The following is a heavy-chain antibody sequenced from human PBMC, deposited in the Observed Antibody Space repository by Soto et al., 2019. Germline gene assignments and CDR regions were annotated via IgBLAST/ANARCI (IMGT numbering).Heavy chain of an antibody. Sequence: PSGTLSLTCAVYGGSFSGYYWSWIRQPPGKGLEWIGEINHSGSTNYNPSLKSRVTISVDTSKNQFSLKLSSVTAADTAVYYCARGFRGGYDILTGVGVWGQGTTVTVS. CDR1: GGSFSGYY. J-gene: IGHJ6*02. CDR2: INHSGST. V-gene: IGHV4-34*01. D-gene: IGHD3-9*01. CDR3: ARGFRGGYDILTGVGV.